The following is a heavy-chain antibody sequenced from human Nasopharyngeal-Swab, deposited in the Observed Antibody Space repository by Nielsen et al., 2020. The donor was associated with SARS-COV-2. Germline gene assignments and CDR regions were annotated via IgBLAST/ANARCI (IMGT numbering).Heavy chain of an antibody. D-gene: IGHD5-18*01. CDR2: ISYDGSNK. V-gene: IGHV3-30-3*01. J-gene: IGHJ4*02. CDR1: GFTFSSYA. Sequence: GGSLRLSCAASGFTFSSYAMHWVRQAPGKGLEWVAVISYDGSNKYYADSVKGRFTISRDNSKNTLYLQMNSLRAEDTAVYYCARGSPIQLWLDYWGQGTLVTVSS. CDR3: ARGSPIQLWLDY.